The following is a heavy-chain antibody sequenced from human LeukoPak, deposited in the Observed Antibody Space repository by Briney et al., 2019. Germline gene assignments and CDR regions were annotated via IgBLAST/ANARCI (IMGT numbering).Heavy chain of an antibody. CDR3: ARYGNGAWLGHYAFDM. D-gene: IGHD6-19*01. V-gene: IGHV3-7*01. Sequence: GGSLRLSCAASGFSLSYYWMSWVRQAPGKGLEWVANIKQDGSEKYYVDSVKGRFTISRDNAKNSLYLQMNSLKAEDTAVYYCARYGNGAWLGHYAFDMWGQGTMVTVSS. CDR1: GFSLSYYW. CDR2: IKQDGSEK. J-gene: IGHJ3*02.